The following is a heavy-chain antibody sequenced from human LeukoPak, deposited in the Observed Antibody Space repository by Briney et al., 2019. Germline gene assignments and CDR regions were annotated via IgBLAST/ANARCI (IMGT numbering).Heavy chain of an antibody. V-gene: IGHV3-9*01. D-gene: IGHD3/OR15-3a*01. CDR3: AHLVWEYVGGLDV. CDR1: GFTFDDYA. J-gene: IGHJ6*02. CDR2: ISWNSGSI. Sequence: SGGSLRLSCAASGFTFDDYAMHWVRQAPGKGLEWVSGISWNSGSIGYADSVKGRFTISRDNAKNSLYLQMHSLRVEDTAVYYCAHLVWEYVGGLDVWGQGTTVTVSS.